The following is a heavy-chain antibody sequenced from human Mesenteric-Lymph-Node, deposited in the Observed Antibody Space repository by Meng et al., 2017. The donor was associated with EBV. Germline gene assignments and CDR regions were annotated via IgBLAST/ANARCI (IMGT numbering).Heavy chain of an antibody. D-gene: IGHD2-21*01. CDR3: ARVEVGITSGDY. V-gene: IGHV1-18*01. Sequence: QVHLVQSGPEMKKPGTSVKVSCKTSGYTFTNYGITWVRQAPGQGLEWMGWINAYNGDTNYAQTLQGRVTMTTDTSTSTAYMELRSLRSDDTAVYYCARVEVGITSGDYWGQGTLVTVSS. J-gene: IGHJ4*02. CDR1: GYTFTNYG. CDR2: INAYNGDT.